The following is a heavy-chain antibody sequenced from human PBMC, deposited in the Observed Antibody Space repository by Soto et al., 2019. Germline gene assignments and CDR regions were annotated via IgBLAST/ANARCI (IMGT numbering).Heavy chain of an antibody. CDR3: ARDFVPGRMFRGVSAFDI. J-gene: IGHJ3*02. Sequence: QVQLVQSGAEVKKPGASVKVSCKASGYTFISYGISWVRQAPGQGLEWMGWISAYNGNTNYAQKVQGRVTMTTDTSTSTAYMELKSLRSDDTAVYYCARDFVPGRMFRGVSAFDIWGQGTMVTVSS. V-gene: IGHV1-18*04. D-gene: IGHD3-10*01. CDR2: ISAYNGNT. CDR1: GYTFISYG.